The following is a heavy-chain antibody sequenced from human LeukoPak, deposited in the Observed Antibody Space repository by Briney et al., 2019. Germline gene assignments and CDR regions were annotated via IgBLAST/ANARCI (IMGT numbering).Heavy chain of an antibody. CDR3: ARVSYNNDAFDI. Sequence: GGSLGLSCAASGFTFSGSAMHWVRQASGKGLEWVGRIRSKANSYATAYAASVKGRFTISRDDSKNTAYLQMNSLRAEDTAVYYCARVSYNNDAFDIWGQGTMVTVSS. D-gene: IGHD5-24*01. CDR1: GFTFSGSA. V-gene: IGHV3-73*01. CDR2: IRSKANSYAT. J-gene: IGHJ3*02.